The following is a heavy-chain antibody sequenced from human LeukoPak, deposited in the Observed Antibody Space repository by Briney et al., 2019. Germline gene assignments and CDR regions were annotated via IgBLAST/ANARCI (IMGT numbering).Heavy chain of an antibody. CDR1: GGSTGIYY. CDR3: ARHQMRNSYGTLFDY. V-gene: IGHV4-59*08. Sequence: SETLSLTCTVSGGSTGIYYWCWIRQPPGQGLEWIGFIYYSGGTYYNPSLKSRVTISVDTSKNQFALRLSSVTATDTAEYFCARHQMRNSYGTLFDYWGQGTLVTVSS. D-gene: IGHD5-18*01. J-gene: IGHJ4*02. CDR2: IYYSGGT.